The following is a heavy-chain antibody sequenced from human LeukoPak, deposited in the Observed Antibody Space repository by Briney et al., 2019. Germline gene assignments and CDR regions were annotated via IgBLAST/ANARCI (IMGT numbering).Heavy chain of an antibody. CDR1: GGSINSRSYY. V-gene: IGHV4-39*07. D-gene: IGHD3-22*01. Sequence: PSETLSLTCTVSGGSINSRSYYWGWIRQPPGKGLEWIGSMYYSGSTYYNPSLKSRVTISVDTSKNQFSLKLSSVTAADTAVYYCARGLSARGSTYFDYWGQGTLVTVSS. CDR3: ARGLSARGSTYFDY. J-gene: IGHJ4*02. CDR2: MYYSGST.